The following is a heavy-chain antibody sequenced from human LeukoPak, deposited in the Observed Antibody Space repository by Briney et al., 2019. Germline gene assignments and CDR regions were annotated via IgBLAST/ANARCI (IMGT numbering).Heavy chain of an antibody. CDR1: GYSFSNYW. J-gene: IGHJ4*02. CDR2: IYPGDSNT. Sequence: GESLKISCKGSGYSFSNYWIGWVRQMPGKGLEWMGIIYPGDSNTRYSPSFQGQVTISTDKSISTAYLQWTSLKASDTAIYYCARQPLVRDCGGDCEFDYWGQGTRVSVSS. CDR3: ARQPLVRDCGGDCEFDY. D-gene: IGHD2-21*02. V-gene: IGHV5-51*01.